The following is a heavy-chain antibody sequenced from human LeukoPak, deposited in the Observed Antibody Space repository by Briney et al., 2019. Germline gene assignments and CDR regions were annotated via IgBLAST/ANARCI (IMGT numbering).Heavy chain of an antibody. J-gene: IGHJ4*02. V-gene: IGHV1-18*01. D-gene: IGHD2-2*01. CDR3: ARWDCSSTSCKVFFDY. CDR2: ISAYNGNT. CDR1: GYTFTSYG. Sequence: ASVKVSCKASGYTFTSYGISWVRQAPGQGLEWMGWISAYNGNTNYAQKLQGRVTMTTDTSTRTAYMELRSLRSEDTAVYYCARWDCSSTSCKVFFDYWGQGTLVTVSS.